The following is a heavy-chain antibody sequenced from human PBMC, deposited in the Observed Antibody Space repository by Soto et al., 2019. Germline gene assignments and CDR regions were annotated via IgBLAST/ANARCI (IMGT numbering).Heavy chain of an antibody. Sequence: EVQLVESGGGLVQPGGSLKLSCAASEFTFSGSTIHWVRQASGKGLEWVGRIRSKAETDATAYAASVKGRFTISRDDSKNTAYLQMNSLKTEDTAIYYCTRQRGVDPAENWFDPWGQGTLVTVSS. CDR1: EFTFSGST. CDR2: IRSKAETDAT. J-gene: IGHJ5*02. V-gene: IGHV3-73*01. D-gene: IGHD5-12*01. CDR3: TRQRGVDPAENWFDP.